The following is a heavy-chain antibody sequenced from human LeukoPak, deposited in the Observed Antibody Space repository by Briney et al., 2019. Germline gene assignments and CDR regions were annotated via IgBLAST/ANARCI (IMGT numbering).Heavy chain of an antibody. V-gene: IGHV3-30*03. J-gene: IGHJ4*02. Sequence: PGGSLRLSCAASKFTFRSYGMHWVRQPPGKGLEWVAVVSPDESNTYYADSVKGRFTISRDNSNNTLYLQMNSLRTEDTAVYYCARGLVRTSSGWYFDYWGQGTLVTVSS. CDR3: ARGLVRTSSGWYFDY. CDR2: VSPDESNT. CDR1: KFTFRSYG. D-gene: IGHD6-19*01.